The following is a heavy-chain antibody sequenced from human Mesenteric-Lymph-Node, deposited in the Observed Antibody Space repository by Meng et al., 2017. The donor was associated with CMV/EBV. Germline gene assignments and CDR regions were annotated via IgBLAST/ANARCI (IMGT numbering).Heavy chain of an antibody. CDR1: GDSVSSNTAA. V-gene: IGHV6-1*01. D-gene: IGHD3-16*01. CDR2: THYKVKWSKWYS. Sequence: SETLSLTCAISGDSVSSNTAAWNWIRLSPSRGLEWLGRTHYKVKWSKWYSDYALSVRSRIVISADTSKNQFSLKLSSVTAADTAVYYCARGRIILDIWGQGTMVTVSS. J-gene: IGHJ3*02. CDR3: ARGRIILDI.